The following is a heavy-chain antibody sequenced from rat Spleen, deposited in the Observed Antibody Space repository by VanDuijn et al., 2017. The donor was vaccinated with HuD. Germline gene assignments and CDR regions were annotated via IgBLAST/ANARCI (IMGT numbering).Heavy chain of an antibody. CDR3: AREFDYFDY. J-gene: IGHJ2*01. Sequence: EVQLVESDGGLVQPGRSLKLSCEASGFTLSDYYMAWVRQAPTKGLEWVATISYDGSSTYYRDSVKGRFTISRDNAKSTLYLQMDSLRSEDTATYYCAREFDYFDYWGQGVMVTVSS. CDR2: ISYDGSST. V-gene: IGHV5-29*01. CDR1: GFTLSDYY.